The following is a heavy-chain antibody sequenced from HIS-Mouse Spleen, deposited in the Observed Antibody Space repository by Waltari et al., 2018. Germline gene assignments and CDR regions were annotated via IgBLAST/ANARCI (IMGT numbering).Heavy chain of an antibody. V-gene: IGHV1-2*02. CDR2: INPNSGGT. CDR1: AYTFTGYY. D-gene: IGHD7-27*01. CDR3: ARVGLGIAFDI. J-gene: IGHJ3*02. Sequence: QVQLVQSGAEVKKPGAAVKVSCTASAYTFTGYYLPWVRQAPGQGLEWRGWINPNSGGTNYAQKFQGRVTMTRDTSISTAYMELSRLRSDDTAVYYGARVGLGIAFDIWGQGTMVTVSS.